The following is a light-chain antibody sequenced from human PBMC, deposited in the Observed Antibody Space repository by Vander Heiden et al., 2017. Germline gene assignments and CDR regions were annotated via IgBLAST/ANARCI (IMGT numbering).Light chain of an antibody. CDR2: AAS. CDR1: QVIGNW. J-gene: IGKJ2*01. Sequence: DLPRTQSPSSVSASVGDRVTITCRASQVIGNWLAWYQQKPGTAPKLLIYAASSLQSGVPSRFSGSGSGTDFTLTISSLQPEDFATYYYHQAHSFPRTFGQGTNLESK. CDR3: HQAHSFPRT. V-gene: IGKV1-12*01.